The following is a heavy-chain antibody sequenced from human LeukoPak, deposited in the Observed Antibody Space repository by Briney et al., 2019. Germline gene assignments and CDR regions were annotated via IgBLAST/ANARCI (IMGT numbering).Heavy chain of an antibody. V-gene: IGHV1-18*01. CDR1: GYTFTSYG. CDR3: ARRRYSGSYHYFDY. CDR2: ISAYNGNT. D-gene: IGHD1-26*01. Sequence: ASVKVSCKASGYTFTSYGISWVRQAPGQGLEWMGWISAYNGNTNYAQKLQGRVTMTTDTSTGTAYMELRSLRSDDTAVYYCARRRYSGSYHYFDYWGQGTLVTVSS. J-gene: IGHJ4*02.